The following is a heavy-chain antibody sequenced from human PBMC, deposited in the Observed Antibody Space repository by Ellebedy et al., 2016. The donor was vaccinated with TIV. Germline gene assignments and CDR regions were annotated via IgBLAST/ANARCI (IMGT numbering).Heavy chain of an antibody. V-gene: IGHV1-18*01. Sequence: ASVKVSCKASGYTFNSYSISWVRQAPGQAPEWMGWISAYTGETRYSQKYQGRVPLTTDTSTTTAYMELRSLRSDDTAVYFCARDMVQGMVARYLWFDYWGQGTLITVSS. J-gene: IGHJ4*02. CDR2: ISAYTGET. D-gene: IGHD5-12*01. CDR3: ARDMVQGMVARYLWFDY. CDR1: GYTFNSYS.